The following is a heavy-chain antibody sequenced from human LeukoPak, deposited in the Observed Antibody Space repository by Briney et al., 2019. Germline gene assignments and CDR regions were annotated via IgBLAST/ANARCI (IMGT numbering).Heavy chain of an antibody. V-gene: IGHV3-23*01. CDR2: ISGSGGST. CDR1: GFTFSSYA. Sequence: GGSLRLSCAASGFTFSSYAMSWVRQAPGKGLEWVSAISGSGGSTYYADSVKGRFTISRDNSKNTLYLQMNSLRAEDTAVYYCARDLTLYYSSSSPAFDYWGQGTLVTVSS. D-gene: IGHD6-6*01. CDR3: ARDLTLYYSSSSPAFDY. J-gene: IGHJ4*02.